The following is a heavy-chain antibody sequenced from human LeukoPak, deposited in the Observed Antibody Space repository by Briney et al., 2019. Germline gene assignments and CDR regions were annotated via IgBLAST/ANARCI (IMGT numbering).Heavy chain of an antibody. J-gene: IGHJ4*02. CDR2: ISTNGDST. CDR1: GFTFSSYS. V-gene: IGHV3-64*02. D-gene: IGHD6-13*01. CDR3: AKATAAGQPPVGY. Sequence: GGSLRLSCAASGFTFSSYSMNWVRQAPGKGLEYVSAISTNGDSTYYADSVKGRFTISRDNSKNTLFLQMNSLRAEDTAVYYCAKATAAGQPPVGYWGQGTLVTVSS.